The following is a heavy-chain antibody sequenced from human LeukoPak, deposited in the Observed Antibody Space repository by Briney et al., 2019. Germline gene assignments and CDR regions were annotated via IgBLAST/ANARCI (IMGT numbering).Heavy chain of an antibody. CDR3: ARPRQLVRNDAFDI. CDR2: IIPIFGTA. CDR1: GGTFSSYA. J-gene: IGHJ3*02. D-gene: IGHD6-13*01. V-gene: IGHV1-69*05. Sequence: ASVKVSCKASGGTFSSYAISWVRQAPGQGLEWMGGIIPIFGTANYAQKFQGRVTNTTDESTSTAYMELSSLRSEDTAVYYCARPRQLVRNDAFDIWGQGTMVTVFS.